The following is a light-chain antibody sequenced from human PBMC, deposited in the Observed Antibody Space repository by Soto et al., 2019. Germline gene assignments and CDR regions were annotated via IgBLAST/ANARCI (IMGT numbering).Light chain of an antibody. J-gene: IGLJ2*01. CDR2: DTN. V-gene: IGLV7-46*01. Sequence: QAVVTQEPSLTVSPGGTVTLNCGSSTGAVTSGHYPYWFQQKPGQAPRTLIYDTNNRHSWTPARFSCYLVGAKAALTLSGAQPEDEAEYYCLLSSLDTRVFGVGTKLTVL. CDR1: TGAVTSGHY. CDR3: LLSSLDTRV.